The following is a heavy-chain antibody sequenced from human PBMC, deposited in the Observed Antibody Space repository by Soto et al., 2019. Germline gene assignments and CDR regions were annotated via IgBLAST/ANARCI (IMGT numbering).Heavy chain of an antibody. Sequence: SETLSLTCSVSGDSISNLDYFWAWIRQPPGQALEYIGYIYKSATTSYNPSFESRVAISVDTSKSQFSLNVTSVTAADTAVYFCARGRYCLTGRCFPNWFDSWGQGALVTVSS. D-gene: IGHD7-27*01. V-gene: IGHV4-30-4*01. CDR2: IYKSATT. CDR1: GDSISNLDYF. J-gene: IGHJ5*01. CDR3: ARGRYCLTGRCFPNWFDS.